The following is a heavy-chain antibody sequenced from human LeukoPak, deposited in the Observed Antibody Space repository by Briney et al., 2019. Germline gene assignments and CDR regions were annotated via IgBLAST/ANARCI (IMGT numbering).Heavy chain of an antibody. J-gene: IGHJ4*02. CDR3: ARGVVRAVHFDY. D-gene: IGHD2/OR15-2a*01. CDR1: GFTFSSYA. Sequence: GGSLRLSCAASGFTFSSYAMHWVRQAPGKGLEWVAVISYDGSNKYYADSVKGRFTISRDNSKNTLYLQMNSLRAEDTAVYYCARGVVRAVHFDYWGQGTLVTASS. V-gene: IGHV3-30-3*01. CDR2: ISYDGSNK.